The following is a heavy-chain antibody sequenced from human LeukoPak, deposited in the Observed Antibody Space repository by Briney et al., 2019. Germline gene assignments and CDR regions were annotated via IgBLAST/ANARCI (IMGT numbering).Heavy chain of an antibody. Sequence: PSETLSLTCTVSGGSISSYYWSWIRQPPGKGLEWIGYIYYSGSTNYNPSLKSRVTISVDTSKNQFSLKLSSVTAADTAVYYCARALYSGYDPYYGMDVWGQGTTVTVSS. J-gene: IGHJ6*02. CDR1: GGSISSYY. CDR3: ARALYSGYDPYYGMDV. CDR2: IYYSGST. D-gene: IGHD5-12*01. V-gene: IGHV4-59*12.